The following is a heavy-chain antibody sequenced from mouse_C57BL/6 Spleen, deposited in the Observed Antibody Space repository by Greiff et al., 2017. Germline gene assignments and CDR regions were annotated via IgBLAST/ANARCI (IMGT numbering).Heavy chain of an antibody. J-gene: IGHJ1*03. D-gene: IGHD1-1*01. CDR3: ARTLYYGSSYSDWYFDV. CDR1: GYSFTSYY. V-gene: IGHV1-66*01. CDR2: IYPGSGNT. Sequence: VQLQQSGPELVKPGASVKISCKASGYSFTSYYIHWVKQRPGQGLEWIGWIYPGSGNTKYNEKFKGKATLTADTSSSTAYMQLSSLTSEDSAVYYCARTLYYGSSYSDWYFDVWGTGTTVTVSS.